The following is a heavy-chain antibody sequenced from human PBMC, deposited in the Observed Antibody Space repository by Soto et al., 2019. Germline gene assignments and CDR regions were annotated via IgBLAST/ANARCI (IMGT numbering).Heavy chain of an antibody. D-gene: IGHD2-15*01. CDR3: ARERGYCSGGSCFNYYYYGMDV. CDR2: IYYSGST. CDR1: GGSISSGGYY. J-gene: IGHJ6*02. V-gene: IGHV4-61*08. Sequence: PSETLSLTCTVSGGSISSGGYYWSWIRQHPGKGREGIGYIYYSGSTNYNPSLKSRVTISVDTSKNQFSLKLSSVTAADTAVYYCARERGYCSGGSCFNYYYYGMDVWGQGTTVTVSS.